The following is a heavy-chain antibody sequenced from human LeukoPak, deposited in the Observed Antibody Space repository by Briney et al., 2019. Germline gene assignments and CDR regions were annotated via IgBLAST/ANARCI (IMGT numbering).Heavy chain of an antibody. V-gene: IGHV4-59*11. CDR3: ARKLSAYYYDSSGPIGAFDI. Sequence: SETLSLTCTVSGCSISTHYWSWIRQPPGKGLEWTGYTYYSGSTNYNPSLKSRVTISVDTSKNQFSLKLSSVTAADTAVYYCARKLSAYYYDSSGPIGAFDIWGQGTMVTVSS. J-gene: IGHJ3*02. CDR2: TYYSGST. CDR1: GCSISTHY. D-gene: IGHD3-22*01.